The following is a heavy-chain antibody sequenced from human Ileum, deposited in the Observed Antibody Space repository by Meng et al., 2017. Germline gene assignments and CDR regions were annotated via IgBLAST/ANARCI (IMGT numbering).Heavy chain of an antibody. CDR1: GFTFDDHA. V-gene: IGHV3-9*01. D-gene: IGHD3-16*01. CDR2: INWNSDVL. CDR3: TNDRLNH. J-gene: IGHJ1*01. Sequence: VQVVESGGGLVEAGRSVRIFCGASGFTFDDHAMNWVRQVPGKGLGWVSSINWNSDVLTYADSVKGRFTVSRDNAKNTVYLQMNSLRAEDSALYYCTNDRLNHWGQGALVTVSS.